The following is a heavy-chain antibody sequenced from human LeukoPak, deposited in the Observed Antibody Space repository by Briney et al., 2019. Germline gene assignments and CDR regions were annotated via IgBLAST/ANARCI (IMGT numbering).Heavy chain of an antibody. V-gene: IGHV1-2*06. CDR2: INANSGGA. CDR3: ARDSGITGTTGAIDY. D-gene: IGHD1-20*01. J-gene: IGHJ4*02. CDR1: GYTFTDYY. Sequence: ASVKVSCKASGYTFTDYYMHWVRQAPGQGLEWMGRINANSGGANYAQQFPGRVTMTRDTSITTAYMELSRLRSDDTAVYYCARDSGITGTTGAIDYWGQGTLVTVSS.